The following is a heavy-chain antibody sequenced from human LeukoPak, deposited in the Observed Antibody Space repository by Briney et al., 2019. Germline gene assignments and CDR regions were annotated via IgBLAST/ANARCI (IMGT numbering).Heavy chain of an antibody. D-gene: IGHD1-26*01. J-gene: IGHJ4*02. CDR2: IIPIFGTA. CDR1: GGTFSSYA. Sequence: SVKVSCKASGGTFSSYAISWVRQAPGQGLEWMGRIIPIFGTANYAQKFQGRVTITTDESTSTAYMELSSLRSEDTAVYYCARVGVGATSPFGYWGQGTLSPSPQ. V-gene: IGHV1-69*05. CDR3: ARVGVGATSPFGY.